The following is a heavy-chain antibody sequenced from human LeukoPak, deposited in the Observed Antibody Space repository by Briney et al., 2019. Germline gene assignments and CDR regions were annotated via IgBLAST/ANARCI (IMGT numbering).Heavy chain of an antibody. CDR3: ARGLGIAAAVDY. CDR1: GYTFTSYD. J-gene: IGHJ4*02. D-gene: IGHD6-13*01. Sequence: ASVKVSCKASGYTFTSYDINWVRQATGQGLEWMGWMNPNSGNTGYAQKFQGRVTMTRNTSISTAYMELSSLRSEDTAVYYCARGLGIAAAVDYWGQGTQVTVSS. CDR2: MNPNSGNT. V-gene: IGHV1-8*01.